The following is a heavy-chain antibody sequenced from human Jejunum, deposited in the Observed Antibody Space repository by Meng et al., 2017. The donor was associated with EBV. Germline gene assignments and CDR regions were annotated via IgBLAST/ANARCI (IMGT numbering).Heavy chain of an antibody. J-gene: IGHJ4*02. CDR2: INHSGST. CDR3: ARVAFSYTTRSLDS. Sequence: LQTWGAGLLKPSEALVSTWAVYRGSFSGYYWSWIRQHPGKGLEWIGEINHSGSTNYNPSLRSRVTISVETSKNQFSLRLNSVTAADTAVYYCARVAFSYTTRSLDSWGQGTLVTVSS. V-gene: IGHV4-34*02. D-gene: IGHD3-16*02. CDR1: RGSFSGYY.